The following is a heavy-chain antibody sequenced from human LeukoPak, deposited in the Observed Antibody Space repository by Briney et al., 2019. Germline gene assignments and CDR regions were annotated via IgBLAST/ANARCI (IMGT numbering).Heavy chain of an antibody. J-gene: IGHJ4*02. D-gene: IGHD5-18*01. CDR3: ARDKTPVDTAMVSFDY. Sequence: SVKVSCKASGGTFSSYAISWVRQAPGQGLEWMGGIVPIFGTANYAQKFQGRVTITADESTSTAYMELSSLRSEDTAVYYCARDKTPVDTAMVSFDYWGQGTLVTVSS. CDR2: IVPIFGTA. CDR1: GGTFSSYA. V-gene: IGHV1-69*01.